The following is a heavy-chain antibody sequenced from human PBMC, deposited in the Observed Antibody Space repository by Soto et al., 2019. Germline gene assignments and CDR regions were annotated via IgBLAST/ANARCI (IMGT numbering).Heavy chain of an antibody. Sequence: GSLRHSCAASGVTFISYAMILVRQAPGKGLEWVSAISGSGGSTYYADSVKGRFTISRDNSKNTLYLQMNSLRAEDTAVYYCAKGASGYYYYGMDVWGQGTTVTVSS. V-gene: IGHV3-23*01. CDR1: GVTFISYA. D-gene: IGHD3-10*01. J-gene: IGHJ6*02. CDR3: AKGASGYYYYGMDV. CDR2: ISGSGGST.